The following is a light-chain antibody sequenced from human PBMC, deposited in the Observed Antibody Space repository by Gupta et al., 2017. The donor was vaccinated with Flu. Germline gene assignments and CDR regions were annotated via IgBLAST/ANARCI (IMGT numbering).Light chain of an antibody. CDR2: LGS. CDR3: MQALQTPLT. CDR1: QSLLHSNGYNY. V-gene: IGKV2-28*01. Sequence: DIVMTQSPLSLPVTPGEPASISCRSSQSLLHSNGYNYLDWYLQKPGQSPQLLIYLGSNRASGVPDRFRGSGSGTDFTLKISRVEVEDVGVYYCMQALQTPLTFGPGTKVDSK. J-gene: IGKJ3*01.